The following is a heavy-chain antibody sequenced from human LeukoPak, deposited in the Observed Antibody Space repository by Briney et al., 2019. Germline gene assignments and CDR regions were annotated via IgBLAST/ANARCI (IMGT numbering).Heavy chain of an antibody. J-gene: IGHJ3*02. CDR1: GFTFSSSW. CDR3: ARDQYTRGWGNDAFDI. V-gene: IGHV3-7*01. CDR2: IKDDGSAK. Sequence: PGGSLRLSCAASGFTFSSSWMSWLRQAPGKGLEWVADIKDDGSAKYYVDSVKGRFSISRDNAKNSLYLQMNSLRVEDTAVYYCARDQYTRGWGNDAFDIWGQGTMVTVSS. D-gene: IGHD6-19*01.